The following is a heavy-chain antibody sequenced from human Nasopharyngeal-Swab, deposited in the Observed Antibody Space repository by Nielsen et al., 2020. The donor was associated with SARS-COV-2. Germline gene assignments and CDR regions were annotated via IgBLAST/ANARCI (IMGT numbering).Heavy chain of an antibody. CDR3: AREDYYDSSGYYYVWFDP. J-gene: IGHJ5*02. CDR1: GYTFTSYG. Sequence: ASVKVSCKASGYTFTSYGISWVRQAPGQGLEWMGWISAYNGNTNYAQKLQGRVTMTTDTSTSTAYMELRSLRSDDTAVYYCAREDYYDSSGYYYVWFDPWGQGTLVTVSS. D-gene: IGHD3-22*01. V-gene: IGHV1-18*04. CDR2: ISAYNGNT.